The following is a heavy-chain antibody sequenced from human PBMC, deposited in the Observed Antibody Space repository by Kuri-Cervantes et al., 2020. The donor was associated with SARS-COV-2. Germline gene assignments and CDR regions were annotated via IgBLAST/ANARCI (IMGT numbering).Heavy chain of an antibody. V-gene: IGHV3-48*01. J-gene: IGHJ6*03. CDR3: ARDCSSPYKYYYYYYMDV. D-gene: IGHD6-13*01. CDR1: GFTFSSSS. CDR2: ISSGSNSI. Sequence: GESLKISCAASGFTFSSSSINWVRQAPGKGLEWVSYISSGSNSIYYADSVKGRFTISRDNSKNSLYLQMNSLRVEDTAVYYCARDCSSPYKYYYYYYMDVWGKGTTVTVSS.